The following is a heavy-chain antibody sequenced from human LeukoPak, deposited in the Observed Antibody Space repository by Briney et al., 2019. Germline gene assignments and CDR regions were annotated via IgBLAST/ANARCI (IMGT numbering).Heavy chain of an antibody. J-gene: IGHJ4*02. Sequence: VASVKVSCKASGYTFTSYGISWVRQAPGQGLEWMGWISAYNGNTNYAQKLQGRVTMTTDTPTSTAYMELRSLRSDDTAVYYCARDGEGSGWNSFDYWGQGTLVTVSS. V-gene: IGHV1-18*04. D-gene: IGHD6-19*01. CDR2: ISAYNGNT. CDR1: GYTFTSYG. CDR3: ARDGEGSGWNSFDY.